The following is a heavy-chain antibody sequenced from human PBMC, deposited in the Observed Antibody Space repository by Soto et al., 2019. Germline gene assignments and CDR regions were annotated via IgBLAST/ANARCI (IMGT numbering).Heavy chain of an antibody. J-gene: IGHJ4*02. CDR3: ARDRLTYYYDSSGELDY. CDR2: ISSSSSYI. CDR1: GFTFSSYS. V-gene: IGHV3-21*01. D-gene: IGHD3-22*01. Sequence: GGSLRLSCAASGFTFSSYSMNWVRQAPGKGLEWVSSISSSSSYIYYADSVKGRFTISRDNAKNSLYLQMNSLRAEDTAVYYCARDRLTYYYDSSGELDYWGQGTLVTVSS.